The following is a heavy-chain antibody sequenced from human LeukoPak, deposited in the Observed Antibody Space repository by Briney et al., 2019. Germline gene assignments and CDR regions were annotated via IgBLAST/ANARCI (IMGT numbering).Heavy chain of an antibody. Sequence: PGGSLRLSCAASGFTFSDYYMSWIRQAPGKGLEWVSYISSSSSYTNYADSVKGRFTISRDNAKNSLYLQMNSLRAEDTAVYYCANYGSVSYFAYWGQGTLVTVSS. J-gene: IGHJ4*02. V-gene: IGHV3-11*06. CDR2: ISSSSSYT. CDR3: ANYGSVSYFAY. D-gene: IGHD3-10*01. CDR1: GFTFSDYY.